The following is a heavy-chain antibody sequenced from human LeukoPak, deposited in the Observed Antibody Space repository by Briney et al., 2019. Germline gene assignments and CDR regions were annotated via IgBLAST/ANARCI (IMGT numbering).Heavy chain of an antibody. CDR1: GDSLSSGSYY. V-gene: IGHV4-61*02. J-gene: IGHJ5*02. CDR2: IDTSGST. D-gene: IGHD2-8*01. Sequence: PSQTLSLTCTVSGDSLSSGSYYWSWIRQPAGEGLEWIGRIDTSGSTNYNPSLKSRVTISVDTSKNQFSLKLSSVTAADTAVYYCAREFGYCTNGVCYRGFDPWGQGTLVTVFS. CDR3: AREFGYCTNGVCYRGFDP.